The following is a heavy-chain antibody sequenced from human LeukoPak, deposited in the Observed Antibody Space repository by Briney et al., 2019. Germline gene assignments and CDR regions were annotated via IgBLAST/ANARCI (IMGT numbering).Heavy chain of an antibody. CDR1: GFTFSSYA. J-gene: IGHJ1*01. V-gene: IGHV3-30-3*01. Sequence: PGGSLRLSCAASGFTFSSYAMHWVRQAPGKGLEWVAVISYDGSNKYYADSVKGRFTISRDNSKNTLYLQMNSLRAEDTAVYYCARDAAMIVVVIPYFQHWGQGTLVTVSS. CDR3: ARDAAMIVVVIPYFQH. D-gene: IGHD3-22*01. CDR2: ISYDGSNK.